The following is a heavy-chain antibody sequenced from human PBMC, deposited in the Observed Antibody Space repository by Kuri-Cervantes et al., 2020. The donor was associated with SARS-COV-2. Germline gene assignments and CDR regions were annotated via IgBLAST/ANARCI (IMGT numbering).Heavy chain of an antibody. CDR3: ARGGSYYLDEYYFDY. Sequence: ASVKVSCKASGYIFTSYYMHWVRQAPGQGLEWMGIINPSGGSTSYAQKFQGRVTMTRDTSTSTVYMELSSLRSEDTAVYYCARGGSYYLDEYYFDYWGQGTRVTVSS. V-gene: IGHV1-46*01. J-gene: IGHJ4*02. D-gene: IGHD1-26*01. CDR2: INPSGGST. CDR1: GYIFTSYY.